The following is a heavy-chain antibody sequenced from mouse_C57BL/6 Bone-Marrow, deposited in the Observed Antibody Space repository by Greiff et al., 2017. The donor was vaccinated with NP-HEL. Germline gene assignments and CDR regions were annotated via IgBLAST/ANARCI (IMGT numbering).Heavy chain of an antibody. CDR2: IYPGDGDT. Sequence: QVQLQQSGPELVKPGASVKISCKASGYAFSSSWMNWVKQRPGKGLEWIGRIYPGDGDTNYNGKFKGKATLTADKSSSTAYMQLSSLTSEDSAVYFWARGYYGSSPWFAYWGQGTLVTVSA. V-gene: IGHV1-82*01. J-gene: IGHJ3*01. CDR3: ARGYYGSSPWFAY. D-gene: IGHD1-1*01. CDR1: GYAFSSSW.